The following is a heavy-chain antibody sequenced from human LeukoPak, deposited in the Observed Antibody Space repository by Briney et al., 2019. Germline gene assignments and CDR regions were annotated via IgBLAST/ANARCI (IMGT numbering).Heavy chain of an antibody. Sequence: LAGGSLRLSCAASGFTFSSYSMIWVRQAPGKGLEWVSYISSSSSTIYHADSVKGRFTISRDNAKNSLYLQMNSLRDEDTAVYYCARDRTTVVTPYYCDYWGQGTLVTVSS. CDR3: ARDRTTVVTPYYCDY. V-gene: IGHV3-48*02. CDR2: ISSSSSTI. CDR1: GFTFSSYS. D-gene: IGHD4-23*01. J-gene: IGHJ4*02.